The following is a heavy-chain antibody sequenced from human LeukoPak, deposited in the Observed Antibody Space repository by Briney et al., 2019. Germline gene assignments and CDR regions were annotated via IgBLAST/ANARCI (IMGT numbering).Heavy chain of an antibody. Sequence: SETLSLTCTVSGYSISSGYYWGWIRPPPGKGLEWIGSMYHGGSTYFNPSLKSRVTISGDTSKNQFSLKLSSATAADTAVYYCARGVAAADVPTEYFQHWGQGTLVTVSS. J-gene: IGHJ1*01. V-gene: IGHV4-38-2*02. CDR1: GYSISSGYY. D-gene: IGHD6-13*01. CDR2: MYHGGST. CDR3: ARGVAAADVPTEYFQH.